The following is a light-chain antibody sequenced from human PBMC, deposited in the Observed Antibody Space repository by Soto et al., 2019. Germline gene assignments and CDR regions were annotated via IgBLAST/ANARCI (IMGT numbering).Light chain of an antibody. J-gene: IGKJ3*01. Sequence: DIQMTQAPSTLSASVGDRVTITCRVSQSISSWLAWYQQKPGKAPKLLIYKASNLESGVPSRFSGSGSGTEFTLTISCLQPDDFATYYCQQYNSYSLFTFGPGTKVDIK. CDR3: QQYNSYSLFT. CDR1: QSISSW. V-gene: IGKV1-5*03. CDR2: KAS.